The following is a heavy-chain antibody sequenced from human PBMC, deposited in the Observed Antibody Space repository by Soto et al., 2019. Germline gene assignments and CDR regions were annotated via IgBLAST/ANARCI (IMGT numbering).Heavy chain of an antibody. J-gene: IGHJ4*02. Sequence: SETLSLTCTVSGGSISSGGYYWSWIRQHPGKGLEWIGYIYYSGSTYYNPSLKSRVTISVDTSKNQFSLKLSSVTAADTAVYYCARTVGGYNPYFDYCGQGTLVTSPQ. CDR3: ARTVGGYNPYFDY. CDR1: GGSISSGGYY. CDR2: IYYSGST. V-gene: IGHV4-31*03. D-gene: IGHD5-12*01.